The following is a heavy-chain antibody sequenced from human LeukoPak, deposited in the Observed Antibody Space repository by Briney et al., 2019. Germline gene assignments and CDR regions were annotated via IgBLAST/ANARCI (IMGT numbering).Heavy chain of an antibody. J-gene: IGHJ3*02. CDR3: ARDLVTVTKGFDI. D-gene: IGHD4-17*01. Sequence: SETLSLTCAVSGDSFSSHYWTWIRQPPGRGLEWIGYISYIGTTNYNPSLKSRVTISIDTSENQFSLKLSSVTTADTAVYYCARDLVTVTKGFDIWGLGTMVSVSS. CDR2: ISYIGTT. CDR1: GDSFSSHY. V-gene: IGHV4-59*11.